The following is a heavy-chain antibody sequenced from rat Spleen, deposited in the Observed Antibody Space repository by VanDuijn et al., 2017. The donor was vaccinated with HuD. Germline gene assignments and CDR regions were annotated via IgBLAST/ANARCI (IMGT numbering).Heavy chain of an antibody. CDR2: ISYDGSNT. CDR1: GFTFSDYY. Sequence: EVQLVESDGGLVQPGRSLKLSCAASGFTFSDYYMAWVRQAPTKGLEWVATISYDGSNTYYRDSVKGRLTISRDNAKSTLYLQMDSLRSEVTATYYCARHLGRADYFDYWGQGVMVTVSS. CDR3: ARHLGRADYFDY. D-gene: IGHD1-7*01. V-gene: IGHV5-29*01. J-gene: IGHJ2*01.